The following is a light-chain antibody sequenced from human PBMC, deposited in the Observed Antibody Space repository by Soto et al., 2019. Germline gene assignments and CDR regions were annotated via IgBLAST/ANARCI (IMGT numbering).Light chain of an antibody. V-gene: IGKV3-11*01. CDR3: QQYDGYSPQT. CDR1: QSVSSY. CDR2: GAS. Sequence: EIVLTQSPATLSLSPGERATLSCRASQSVSSYLAWYQQKPGQAPRLLIYGASTRATGIPDRFSGSGSGTEFTLTINGLQPDDFATYYCQQYDGYSPQTSGQGTKVDIK. J-gene: IGKJ1*01.